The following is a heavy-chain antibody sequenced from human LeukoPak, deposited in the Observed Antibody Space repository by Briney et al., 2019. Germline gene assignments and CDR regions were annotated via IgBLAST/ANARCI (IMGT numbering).Heavy chain of an antibody. D-gene: IGHD3-16*02. CDR2: INPNSGGT. J-gene: IGHJ4*02. CDR1: GYTFTGYY. CDR3: ARLQDYDYVWGSYRYQAAFDY. Sequence: ASVKVPCKASGYTFTGYYMHWVRQAPGQGLEWMGWINPNSGGTNYAQKFQGRVTMTRDTSISTAYMELSRLRSDDTAVYYCARLQDYDYVWGSYRYQAAFDYWGQGTLVTVSS. V-gene: IGHV1-2*02.